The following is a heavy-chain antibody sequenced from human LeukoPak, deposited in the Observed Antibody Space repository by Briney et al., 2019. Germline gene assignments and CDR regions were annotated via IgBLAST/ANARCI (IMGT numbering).Heavy chain of an antibody. V-gene: IGHV1-69*05. J-gene: IGHJ6*03. CDR2: IIPIFGTA. Sequence: SVKVSCKASGGTFSSYAISWVRQAPGQGLEWMGGIIPIFGTANYAQKFQGRVTITTDESTSAAYMELSSLRSEDTAVYYCARATLATSYYYYYMDVWGKGTTVTVSS. CDR3: ARATLATSYYYYYMDV. D-gene: IGHD2-15*01. CDR1: GGTFSSYA.